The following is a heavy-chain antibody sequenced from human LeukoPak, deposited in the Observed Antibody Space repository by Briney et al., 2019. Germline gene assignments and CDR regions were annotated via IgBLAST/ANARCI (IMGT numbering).Heavy chain of an antibody. V-gene: IGHV4-59*08. D-gene: IGHD3-10*01. J-gene: IGHJ4*02. CDR2: IYYSGTA. CDR1: GASLSTSS. CDR3: ARVSLWFGELPTTVDY. Sequence: SETLSLTCTVSGASLSTSSWTWIRQPPGKGLECIGFIYYSGTAHYHPSLKSRVTISLDTSKNQFSLRLSSVTAADTAVYYCARVSLWFGELPTTVDYWGQGTLVTVSS.